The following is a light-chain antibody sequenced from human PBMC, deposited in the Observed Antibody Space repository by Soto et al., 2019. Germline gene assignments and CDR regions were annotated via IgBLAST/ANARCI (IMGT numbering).Light chain of an antibody. CDR1: SSDVGGYNY. V-gene: IGLV2-8*01. J-gene: IGLJ3*02. CDR3: SSYAGSNDWV. Sequence: QSALTQSPSASGFPGQSVTISCTGTSSDVGGYNYVSWYQQHPGKAPKVIIYEVSERPSGVPDRFSGSKSGNTASLTVSGLQAEDEADYYCSSYAGSNDWVFGGGTKLTVL. CDR2: EVS.